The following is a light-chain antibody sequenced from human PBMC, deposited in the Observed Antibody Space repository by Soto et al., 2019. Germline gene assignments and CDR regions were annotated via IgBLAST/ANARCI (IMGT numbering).Light chain of an antibody. CDR2: GVS. V-gene: IGKV3-20*01. J-gene: IGKJ3*01. CDR1: QSVSSNY. CDR3: AVSAILLNT. Sequence: LWQSPGTLSFYTKKRATLSCRASQSVSSNYLAWYRQIPGQAPRLLIYGVSSRAAGIPDRFSGSGSGTDFTLTINCLQPEDFILYNCAVSAILLNTFGDVTKVDIK.